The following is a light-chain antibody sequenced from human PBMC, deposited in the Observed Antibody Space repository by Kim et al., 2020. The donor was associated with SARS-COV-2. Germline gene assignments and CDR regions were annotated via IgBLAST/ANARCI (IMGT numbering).Light chain of an antibody. Sequence: ELVLTQSPATLSLSPGERATLSCRASQSFSSNYLAWYQQRPGQAPRLLIYGASNRATGIPDRFSGSGSGTDFSLTISRLEPEDFAVYFCQQFHILPWTFGSGTKVDIK. J-gene: IGKJ1*01. CDR3: QQFHILPWT. CDR2: GAS. CDR1: QSFSSNY. V-gene: IGKV3-20*01.